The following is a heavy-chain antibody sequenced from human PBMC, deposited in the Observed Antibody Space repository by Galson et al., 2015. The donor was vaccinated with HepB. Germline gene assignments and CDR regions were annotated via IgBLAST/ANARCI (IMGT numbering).Heavy chain of an antibody. CDR3: AKGACMSSYSLYGMDA. V-gene: IGHV3-23*01. Sequence: SLRLSCAASGFRFNIYDMSWVRQAPGKGLEWVTGITNSGGRRYYAEPGKGRFTISRDNSKNTVFLQMSSLRAEDTAIYYCAKGACMSSYSLYGMDAWGQGTTVIVSS. CDR1: GFRFNIYD. CDR2: ITNSGGRR. D-gene: IGHD6-6*01. J-gene: IGHJ6*02.